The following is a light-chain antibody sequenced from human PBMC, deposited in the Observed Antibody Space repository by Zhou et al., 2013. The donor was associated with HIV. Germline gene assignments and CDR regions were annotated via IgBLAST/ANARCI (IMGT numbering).Light chain of an antibody. CDR1: RSNIGTGYD. CDR3: SSYTSSSTLAV. V-gene: IGLV1-40*01. CDR2: EMTT. J-gene: IGLJ2*01. Sequence: QSVLTQPSSVSGAPGQRVTISCTGNRSNIGTGYDVNWYQHLPGAAPKLLIKEMTTIGPQGSRGRFSGSKSGNTASLTISGLQAEDEADYYCSSYTSSSTLAVFGGGTKLTVL.